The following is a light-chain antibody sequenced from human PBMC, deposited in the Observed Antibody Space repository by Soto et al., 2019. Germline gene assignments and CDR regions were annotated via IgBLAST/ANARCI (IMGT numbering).Light chain of an antibody. CDR2: AAS. Sequence: AIQMTQSPSSLSASVGDRVTITCRASQSVRNNLGWYQQKPGKASKLLIYAASTLESGVPSRFSGSGSGTDFTLTISSLQSEDNAAYYCLQDHGSPRTFGQGTIVEVK. CDR3: LQDHGSPRT. J-gene: IGKJ1*01. V-gene: IGKV1-6*01. CDR1: QSVRNN.